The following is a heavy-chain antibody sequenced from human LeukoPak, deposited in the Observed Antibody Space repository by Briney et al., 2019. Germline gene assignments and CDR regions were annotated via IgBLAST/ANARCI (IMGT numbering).Heavy chain of an antibody. D-gene: IGHD3-22*01. J-gene: IGHJ4*02. CDR1: GGSFSGYY. Sequence: SETLSLTCAVYGGSFSGYYWSWIRQPPGKGLEWIGEINHSGSTNYNPSLKSRVTISADTSKNQFSLKLSSVTAADTAVYYCARRGDDSSGYYCFDYWGQGTLVTVSS. CDR3: ARRGDDSSGYYCFDY. V-gene: IGHV4-34*01. CDR2: INHSGST.